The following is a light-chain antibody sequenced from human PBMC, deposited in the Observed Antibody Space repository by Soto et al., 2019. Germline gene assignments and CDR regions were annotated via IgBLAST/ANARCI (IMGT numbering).Light chain of an antibody. CDR2: GAS. V-gene: IGKV3-20*01. CDR1: QSVSSSF. CDR3: QQYGSSPRT. Sequence: EIVMTQSPATPSLSPGERATLSCRASQSVSSSFLAWYQQKVGQAPRLLIYGASSRATGIPDRFSGSGSGTDFTLTISRLEPEDFAVYYCQQYGSSPRTFGQGTRLEI. J-gene: IGKJ5*01.